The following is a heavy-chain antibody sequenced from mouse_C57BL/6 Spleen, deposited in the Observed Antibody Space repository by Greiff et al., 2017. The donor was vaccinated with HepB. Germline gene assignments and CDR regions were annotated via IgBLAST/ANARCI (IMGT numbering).Heavy chain of an antibody. D-gene: IGHD2-14*01. Sequence: EVKLMESGGDLVKPGGSLKLSCAASGFTFSSYGMSWVRQTPDKRLEWVATISSGGSYTYYPDSVKGRFTISRDNAKNTLYLQMSSLKSEDTAMYYCARPRDAYDYAMDYWGQGTSVTVSS. V-gene: IGHV5-6*01. CDR3: ARPRDAYDYAMDY. CDR1: GFTFSSYG. J-gene: IGHJ4*01. CDR2: ISSGGSYT.